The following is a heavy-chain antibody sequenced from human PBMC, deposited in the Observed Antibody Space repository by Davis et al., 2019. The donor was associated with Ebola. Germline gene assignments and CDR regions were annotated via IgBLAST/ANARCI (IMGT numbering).Heavy chain of an antibody. V-gene: IGHV3-23*01. CDR3: TNLPVRWPSDL. CDR1: GFTFSNFA. CDR2: LSGSDGRT. J-gene: IGHJ4*02. Sequence: GESLKISCAASGFTFSNFAMHWVRQAPGKGLEWVSALSGSDGRTYYTDSVKGRFTISRDNSKNTLYLQMNSLRTEDTAVYYCTNLPVRWPSDLWGLGALVAVSS. D-gene: IGHD2-2*01.